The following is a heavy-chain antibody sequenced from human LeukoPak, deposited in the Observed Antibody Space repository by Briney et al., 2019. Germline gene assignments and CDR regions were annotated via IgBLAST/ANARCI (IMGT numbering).Heavy chain of an antibody. Sequence: GWSLRLSCAASGFSFRIYNMNWVRQAPGRGLESVSSISTGSTYIYYADSVKGRFTISRDNSKNTVSLQMNSLGVEDTAVYYCARDQGDASGWFFDYWGQGARVIVSS. D-gene: IGHD6-19*01. CDR2: ISTGSTYI. V-gene: IGHV3-21*01. J-gene: IGHJ4*02. CDR3: ARDQGDASGWFFDY. CDR1: GFSFRIYN.